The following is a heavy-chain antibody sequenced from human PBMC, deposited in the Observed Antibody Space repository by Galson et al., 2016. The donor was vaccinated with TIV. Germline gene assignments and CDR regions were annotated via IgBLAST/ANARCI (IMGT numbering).Heavy chain of an antibody. CDR3: ARVPTICGVVIKRDGMGV. CDR2: ITNSGSAI. CDR1: GFTFSDYC. J-gene: IGHJ6*02. Sequence: SLRLSCAASGFTFSDYCMSWIRQAPGKGLEWVSYITNSGSAINYAASVEGRFTISRDNAKNSLYLQMNSLRAEDTAVYYCARVPTICGVVIKRDGMGVWGQGTTVTVSS. D-gene: IGHD3-3*01. V-gene: IGHV3-11*01.